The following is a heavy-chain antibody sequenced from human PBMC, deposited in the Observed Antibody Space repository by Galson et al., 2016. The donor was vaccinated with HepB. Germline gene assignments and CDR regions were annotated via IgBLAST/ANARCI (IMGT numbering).Heavy chain of an antibody. V-gene: IGHV3-9*01. CDR2: ISWNSGYI. Sequence: SLRLSCAASGFTFHDSAMHWVRQAPGKGLEWVSGISWNSGYIGYADSVKGRFTISRDNAKNSLYLRMNSLRLEDTALYYCAKTSRGDFDSSSYFVSWGQGTLVTVSS. CDR3: AKTSRGDFDSSSYFVS. D-gene: IGHD3-22*01. CDR1: GFTFHDSA. J-gene: IGHJ5*01.